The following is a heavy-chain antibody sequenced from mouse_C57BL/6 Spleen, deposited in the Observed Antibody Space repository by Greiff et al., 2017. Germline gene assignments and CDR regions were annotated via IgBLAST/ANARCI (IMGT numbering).Heavy chain of an antibody. CDR1: GYTFTSYW. CDR2: IDPSDSYS. CDR3: ASAYYSNSAWFAY. D-gene: IGHD2-5*01. Sequence: VQLQQPGAELVMPGASVKLSCKASGYTFTSYWMHWVKQRPGQGLEWIGEIDPSDSYSNYNQKFKGKSTLTVDKSSSTAYMQLSSLTSEDSAVYYCASAYYSNSAWFAYWGQGTLVTVSA. J-gene: IGHJ3*01. V-gene: IGHV1-69*01.